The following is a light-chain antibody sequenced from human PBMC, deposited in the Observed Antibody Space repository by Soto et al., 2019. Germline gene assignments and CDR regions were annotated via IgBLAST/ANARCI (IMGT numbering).Light chain of an antibody. Sequence: QSVLTQPAAVSGSPGQSITMSCTGTSSDVGSYNLVSWYQQHPGKAPKLMIYEGNTRPSGVSNRFSGSKSANTASLTISGLQTEDEADYYCCSYAGTNTFVFGTGTKVTVL. CDR1: SSDVGSYNL. CDR3: CSYAGTNTFV. J-gene: IGLJ1*01. CDR2: EGN. V-gene: IGLV2-23*01.